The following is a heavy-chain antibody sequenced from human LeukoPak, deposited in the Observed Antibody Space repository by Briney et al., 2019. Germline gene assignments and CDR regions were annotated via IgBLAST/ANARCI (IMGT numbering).Heavy chain of an antibody. J-gene: IGHJ4*02. CDR1: GGSFRDYY. Sequence: SETLSLTCAVYGGSFRDYYWSWIRQPAGKGLEWIGRIYTSGSTNYNPSLKSRVTMSVDTSKNQFSLKLSPVTAADTAVYYCARSYYDFWSGYYPVWGQGTLVTVSS. D-gene: IGHD3-3*01. CDR3: ARSYYDFWSGYYPV. V-gene: IGHV4-59*10. CDR2: IYTSGST.